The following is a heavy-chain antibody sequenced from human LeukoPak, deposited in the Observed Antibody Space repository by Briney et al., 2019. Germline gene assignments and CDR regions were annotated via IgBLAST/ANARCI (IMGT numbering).Heavy chain of an antibody. Sequence: PGGSLRLSCAASGFTFINAWMSWVRQAPGKGLEWIGRIKSKTNDETTDYAAPVKGRFTISRDDSENTLSLQMNSLTTEDTAVYYCTTGYCSGAICSHNGFDIWGQGTMVTVSS. CDR2: IKSKTNDETT. CDR1: GFTFINAW. CDR3: TTGYCSGAICSHNGFDI. V-gene: IGHV3-15*01. D-gene: IGHD2-15*01. J-gene: IGHJ3*02.